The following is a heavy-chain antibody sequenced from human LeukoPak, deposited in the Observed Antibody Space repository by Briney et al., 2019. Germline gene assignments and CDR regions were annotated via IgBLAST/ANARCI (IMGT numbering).Heavy chain of an antibody. D-gene: IGHD6-19*01. CDR3: ARSIPVAGIVSDYYYYAMDV. Sequence: SETLSLTCTVSGVSISTYYWSWIRQPPGKGLEWIGSIYNSGSPNYNPSLKSRITISVHTSKKHFSLKLSSVTAADTAVYYYARSIPVAGIVSDYYYYAMDVWGQGTTVTVSS. CDR1: GVSISTYY. CDR2: IYNSGSP. J-gene: IGHJ6*02. V-gene: IGHV4-59*08.